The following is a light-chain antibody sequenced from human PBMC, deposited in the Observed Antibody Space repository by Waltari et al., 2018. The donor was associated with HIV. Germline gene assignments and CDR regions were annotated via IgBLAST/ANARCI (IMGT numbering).Light chain of an antibody. Sequence: QSVLTQPPSVSGAPGPRVTIPCTGSSSNIGAGYDVHWYQQVPGTAPKLLIYGNNNRPSGVPDRFSASKSGASPSLAITGLQAEDEADYYCQSYDSSLTGSVFGGGTKLTVL. CDR3: QSYDSSLTGSV. CDR2: GNN. CDR1: SSNIGAGYD. V-gene: IGLV1-40*01. J-gene: IGLJ2*01.